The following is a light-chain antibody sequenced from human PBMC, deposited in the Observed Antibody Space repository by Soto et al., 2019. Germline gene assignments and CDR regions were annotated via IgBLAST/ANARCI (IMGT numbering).Light chain of an antibody. CDR3: QPYNSYSAA. CDR2: KAS. CDR1: QTISSW. J-gene: IGKJ1*01. Sequence: DIQMTQSPSTLSGSVGDRVTITCRASQTISSWLAWYQQKPGKAPKLLIFKASTLKSGVQSTLSVSGSGTEFPLAISALQPDDFATYYYQPYNSYSAAFGQRTSVELK. V-gene: IGKV1-5*03.